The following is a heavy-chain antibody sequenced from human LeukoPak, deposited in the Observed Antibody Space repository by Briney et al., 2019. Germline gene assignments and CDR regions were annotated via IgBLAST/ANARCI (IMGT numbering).Heavy chain of an antibody. CDR3: ARDAERGFDHNNSLKY. CDR1: GFTYSHYG. Sequence: PGGSLRLSCAASGFTYSHYGMHWVRQAPGKGLGWVAVIWSDGTGKYYSDAVKGRFTISRDNSRNTLDLQMDSLRGDDTAVYYCARDAERGFDHNNSLKYCGQGTRVSVSS. V-gene: IGHV3-33*08. D-gene: IGHD1-1*01. CDR2: IWSDGTGK. J-gene: IGHJ4*02.